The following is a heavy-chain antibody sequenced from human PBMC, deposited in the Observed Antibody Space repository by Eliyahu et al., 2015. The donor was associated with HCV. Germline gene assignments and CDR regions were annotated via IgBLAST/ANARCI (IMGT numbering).Heavy chain of an antibody. Sequence: QVQLQQWGAGLLKPSETLSLTCAVYGGSFXGYYWSWIRQPPGKGLEWIGEINHSGSTNYNPSLKSRVTISVDTSKNQFSLKLSSVTAADTAVYYCARGGYSYGYYYYYGMDVWGQGTTVTVSS. D-gene: IGHD5-18*01. CDR2: INHSGST. J-gene: IGHJ6*02. CDR3: ARGGYSYGYYYYYGMDV. CDR1: GGSFXGYY. V-gene: IGHV4-34*01.